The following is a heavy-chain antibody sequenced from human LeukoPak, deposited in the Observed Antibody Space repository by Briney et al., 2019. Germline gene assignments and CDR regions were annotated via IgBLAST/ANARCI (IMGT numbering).Heavy chain of an antibody. CDR2: IKQDGSEK. D-gene: IGHD3-9*01. J-gene: IGHJ6*02. CDR1: GFTFSSYW. Sequence: GGSLRLSCAASGFTFSSYWMSWVRQAPGKGLEWVANIKQDGSEKYYVDSVKGRFTISRDNAKNSLYLQMNSLGAEDTAVYYCARDRVLTGYVANYYYGMDVWGQGTTVTVSS. V-gene: IGHV3-7*03. CDR3: ARDRVLTGYVANYYYGMDV.